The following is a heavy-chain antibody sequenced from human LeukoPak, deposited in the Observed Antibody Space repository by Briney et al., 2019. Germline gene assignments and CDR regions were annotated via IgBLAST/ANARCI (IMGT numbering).Heavy chain of an antibody. CDR2: IYPGDSDT. J-gene: IGHJ4*02. CDR3: ARTRGVGYSGYDSPSDY. V-gene: IGHV5-51*01. D-gene: IGHD5-12*01. Sequence: GESLKISCKGSGYSFTGYWIGWVRQMPGKGLEWMGIIYPGDSDTRYSPSFQGQVTISADKSISTAYLQWSSLKASDTAMYYCARTRGVGYSGYDSPSDYWGQGTLVTVSS. CDR1: GYSFTGYW.